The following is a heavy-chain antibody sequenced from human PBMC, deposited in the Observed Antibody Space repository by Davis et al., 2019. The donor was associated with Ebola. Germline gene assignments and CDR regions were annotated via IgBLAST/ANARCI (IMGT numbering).Heavy chain of an antibody. CDR1: GFTFSSYE. D-gene: IGHD5-18*01. J-gene: IGHJ4*02. CDR2: ISGSGDAI. CDR3: VPGTWI. V-gene: IGHV3-48*03. Sequence: GESLNISCAASGFTFSSYEMNWVRQAPGKGLEWILYISGSGDAIYYADSVKGRFTTSRDNARNALDLQMNSLRVEDTAVYPCVPGTWIRGQGILVTVSS.